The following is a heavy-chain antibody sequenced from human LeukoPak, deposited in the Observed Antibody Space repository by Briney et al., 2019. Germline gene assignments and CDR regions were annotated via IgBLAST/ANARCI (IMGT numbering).Heavy chain of an antibody. Sequence: PGGSLRLSCAASGFTFSSYAMHWVRQAPGKGLEWVAVISYDGSNKYYADSVKGRFTISRDNSKNTLYLQMNSLRAEDTAVYYCARVNSFYGMDVWGQGTTVTVSS. CDR1: GFTFSSYA. J-gene: IGHJ6*02. D-gene: IGHD5-18*01. V-gene: IGHV3-30-3*01. CDR2: ISYDGSNK. CDR3: ARVNSFYGMDV.